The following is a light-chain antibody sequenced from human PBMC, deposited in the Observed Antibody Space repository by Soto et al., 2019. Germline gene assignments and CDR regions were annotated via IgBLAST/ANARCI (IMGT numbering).Light chain of an antibody. CDR1: SSDVGGYNY. CDR3: SSYTSSSSLNYV. CDR2: EVN. J-gene: IGLJ1*01. Sequence: QFALTQPASVSGSPGQSITISCSGTSSDVGGYNYVSWYQQHAGKAPRVMIYEVNNRPSGVSNRFSGSKSGNTASLTISGLQAEDEADYYCSSYTSSSSLNYVFGSGTKVTVL. V-gene: IGLV2-14*01.